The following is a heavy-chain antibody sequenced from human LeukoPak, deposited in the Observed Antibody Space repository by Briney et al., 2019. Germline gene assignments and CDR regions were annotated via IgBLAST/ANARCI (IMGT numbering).Heavy chain of an antibody. CDR1: GFTFSSYA. V-gene: IGHV3-23*01. CDR2: ISGAGGST. CDR3: AKSISFNYTTSSFDY. J-gene: IGHJ4*02. D-gene: IGHD6-6*01. Sequence: GGSLRLSCAASGFTFSSYAMTWVRQAPGKGLEWVSAISGAGGSTCYADSVKGRFTISRDNSKNTLYLQMNSLRAEDTAVYYCAKSISFNYTTSSFDYWGQGTLVTVSS.